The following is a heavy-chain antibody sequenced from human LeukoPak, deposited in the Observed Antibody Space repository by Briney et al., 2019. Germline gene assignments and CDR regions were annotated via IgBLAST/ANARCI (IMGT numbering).Heavy chain of an antibody. CDR1: GFTFSSYA. V-gene: IGHV3-30-3*01. CDR2: ISYDGSNK. J-gene: IGHJ4*02. Sequence: GGSLRLSCAASGFTFSSYAMHWVRQAPGKGLEWVAVISYDGSNKYYADSVKGRFTISRDNSKNTLYLQMNSPRAEDTAVYYCARDLAVGGQGTLVTVSS. CDR3: ARDLAV.